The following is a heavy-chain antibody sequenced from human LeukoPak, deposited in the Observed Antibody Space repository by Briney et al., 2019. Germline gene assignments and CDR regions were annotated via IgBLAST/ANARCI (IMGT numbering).Heavy chain of an antibody. CDR2: INHSGST. D-gene: IGHD3-22*01. Sequence: PSETLSLTCAVYGGSFSGYYWSWIRQPPGKGLEWIGEINHSGSTNYNPSLKSRVTISVDSSKSQFSLKLSSVTAADTAVYYCARGYYYYPNWGQGTLVTVSS. CDR1: GGSFSGYY. V-gene: IGHV4-34*01. CDR3: ARGYYYYPN. J-gene: IGHJ4*02.